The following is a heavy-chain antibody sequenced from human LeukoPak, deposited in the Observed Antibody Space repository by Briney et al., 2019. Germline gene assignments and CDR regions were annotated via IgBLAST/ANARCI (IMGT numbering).Heavy chain of an antibody. CDR1: GGSFSGYY. D-gene: IGHD3-10*01. Sequence: SETLSLTCAVYGGSFSGYYWSWTRQPPGKGLEWIGEINHSGSTNYNPSLKSRVTISVDTSKNQFSLKLSSVTAADTAVYYCARTMVRGVAGYWGQGTLVTVSS. V-gene: IGHV4-34*01. CDR3: ARTMVRGVAGY. CDR2: INHSGST. J-gene: IGHJ4*02.